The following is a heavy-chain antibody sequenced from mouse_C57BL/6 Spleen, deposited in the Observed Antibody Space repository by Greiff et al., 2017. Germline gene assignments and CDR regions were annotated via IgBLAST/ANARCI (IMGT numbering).Heavy chain of an antibody. J-gene: IGHJ2*02. Sequence: VQLQQPGAELVKPGASVKMSCKASGYTFTSYWLNWVKQRPGQGLEWIGDIYPGSGSTNYNEKFKGKATLTVDTSSSTAYMQRNSLTSEDAAVYYCARRGAYYIDYWGQGTSLTVSS. D-gene: IGHD3-1*01. CDR3: ARRGAYYIDY. CDR1: GYTFTSYW. V-gene: IGHV1-55*01. CDR2: IYPGSGST.